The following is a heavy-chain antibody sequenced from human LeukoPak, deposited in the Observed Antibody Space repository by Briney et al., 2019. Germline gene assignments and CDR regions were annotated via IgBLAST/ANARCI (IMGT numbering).Heavy chain of an antibody. D-gene: IGHD3-22*01. CDR3: AKRGVVIRVILVGFHKEAYYFDS. J-gene: IGHJ4*02. CDR1: GITLANYG. V-gene: IGHV3-23*01. CDR2: VSGSGGST. Sequence: GGSLRLSCVVSGITLANYGMSWVRQAPGKRLEWVAGVSGSGGSTNYADSVKDRFTISRDNPKNTLYLQMNSLRAEDTAVYFCAKRGVVIRVILVGFHKEAYYFDSWGQGALVTVSS.